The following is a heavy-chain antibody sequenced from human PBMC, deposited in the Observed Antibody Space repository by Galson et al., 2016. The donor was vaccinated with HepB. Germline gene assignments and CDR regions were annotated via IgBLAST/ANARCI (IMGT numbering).Heavy chain of an antibody. J-gene: IGHJ6*02. CDR3: AREGGYSSSSGYFYYGMDV. CDR2: INPNTGDT. D-gene: IGHD6-13*01. V-gene: IGHV1-2*04. Sequence: SVKVSCKASGYTFTGYYMHWVRQAPGQGLEWMGWINPNTGDTNYGQKFQGWVTMTRDTSINTAYMELSRLKSDDTAVYYCAREGGYSSSSGYFYYGMDVWGQGTTVNVAS. CDR1: GYTFTGYY.